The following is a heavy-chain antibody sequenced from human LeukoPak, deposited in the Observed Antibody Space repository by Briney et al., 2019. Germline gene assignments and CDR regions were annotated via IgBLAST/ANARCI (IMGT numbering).Heavy chain of an antibody. Sequence: SETLSLTCAVQGGSFTTVEGGSLGDYYWSWIRQTPDKGLEWIGEINHRGTTKYNPTLKSRVAMSIDKSKRQFSLNVTSVGVTDTAVYYCAREGGGRRGDHWSQGTLVVVSS. V-gene: IGHV4-34*01. CDR2: INHRGTT. CDR3: AREGGGRRGDH. CDR1: GGSFTTVEGGSLGDYY. D-gene: IGHD1-26*01. J-gene: IGHJ5*02.